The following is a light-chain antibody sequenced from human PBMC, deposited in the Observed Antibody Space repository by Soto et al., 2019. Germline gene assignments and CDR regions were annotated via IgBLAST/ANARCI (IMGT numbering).Light chain of an antibody. CDR3: GTWDSSLSVTFV. Sequence: QSELTQPPSISTAPGQKVTISCSGSSSNIGNNYVSWYQQLPGTAPKLLIYENDKRPSGIPDRFSASKSGTSATLGITGLQTGDEADYYCGTWDSSLSVTFVFGTGTKVTVL. CDR2: END. V-gene: IGLV1-51*02. J-gene: IGLJ1*01. CDR1: SSNIGNNY.